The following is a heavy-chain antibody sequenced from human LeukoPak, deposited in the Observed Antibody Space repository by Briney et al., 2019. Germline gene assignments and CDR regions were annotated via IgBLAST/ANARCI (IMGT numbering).Heavy chain of an antibody. CDR2: IRYDGSIK. D-gene: IGHD5-18*01. J-gene: IGHJ3*02. CDR3: AKDLNSYGPIDAFDI. Sequence: GGSLRLSCAASGFTFSSYGMHWVRQAPGKGLEWVAFIRYDGSIKYYADSVKGRFSISRDNSKNTLYLQMNSLRAEDTAVYYCAKDLNSYGPIDAFDIWGQGTMVTVSS. V-gene: IGHV3-30*02. CDR1: GFTFSSYG.